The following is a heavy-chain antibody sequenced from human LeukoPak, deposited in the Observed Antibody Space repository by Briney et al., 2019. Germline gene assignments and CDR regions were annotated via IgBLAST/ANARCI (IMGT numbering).Heavy chain of an antibody. Sequence: SGTLSLTCGVSGGSISNTNWWTWVRQPPGKGLEWIGEVNLQGSTNYNPSLKSRVAISVDKSENHISLKLTSVTAADTAVYYCARGDTSGSHTKYFDYWGQGTLVTVSS. CDR2: VNLQGST. D-gene: IGHD3-22*01. CDR3: ARGDTSGSHTKYFDY. J-gene: IGHJ4*02. V-gene: IGHV4-4*02. CDR1: GGSISNTNW.